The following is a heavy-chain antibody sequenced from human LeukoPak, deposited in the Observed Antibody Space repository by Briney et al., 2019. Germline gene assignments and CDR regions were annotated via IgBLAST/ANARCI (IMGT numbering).Heavy chain of an antibody. CDR1: GYTFTNYY. D-gene: IGHD3-16*01. CDR3: AREVRGDYFDF. V-gene: IGHV1-69*06. CDR2: IIPIFGTA. J-gene: IGHJ4*02. Sequence: SVKVSCKASGYTFTNYYMHWVRQAPGQGLEWMGGIIPIFGTANYAQKFQGRVTITADKSTSTAYMELSSLRSEDTAVYYCAREVRGDYFDFWGQGTLVTVSS.